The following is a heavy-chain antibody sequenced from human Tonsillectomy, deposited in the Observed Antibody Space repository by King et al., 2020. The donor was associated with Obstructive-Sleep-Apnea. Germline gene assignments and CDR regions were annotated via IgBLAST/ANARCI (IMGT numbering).Heavy chain of an antibody. Sequence: LQLQESGPGLVKPSETLSLTCTVSGGSISSYYLSWIRQPPGKGLEWIGYIYYSGSTNYNPSLKSRVTISVDTSKNQFSLKLSSVTAADTAVYYCARHCYCSSSDCYYYYYYGMDVWGQGTTVTVTS. CDR3: ARHCYCSSSDCYYYYYYGMDV. CDR2: IYYSGST. D-gene: IGHD2-2*01. J-gene: IGHJ6*02. V-gene: IGHV4-59*08. CDR1: GGSISSYY.